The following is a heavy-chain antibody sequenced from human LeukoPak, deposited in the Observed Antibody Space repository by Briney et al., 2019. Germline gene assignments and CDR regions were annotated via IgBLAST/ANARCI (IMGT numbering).Heavy chain of an antibody. CDR1: GGSISSYY. V-gene: IGHV4-59*01. J-gene: IGHJ3*02. Sequence: SSETLSLTCTVSGGSISSYYWSWIRQPPGKGLEWIGYIYCSGSTNYNPSLKSRVTISVDTSKNQFSLKLSSVTAADTAVYYCARDSPYYDSSGYQGSFDIWGQGTMVTVSS. CDR3: ARDSPYYDSSGYQGSFDI. CDR2: IYCSGST. D-gene: IGHD3-22*01.